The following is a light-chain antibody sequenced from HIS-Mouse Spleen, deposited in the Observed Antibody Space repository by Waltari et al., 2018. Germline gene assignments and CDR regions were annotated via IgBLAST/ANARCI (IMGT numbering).Light chain of an antibody. Sequence: QSALTQPAPVSGLPVPPITISCTVPSTDAGSHNLASWYQQHPGKAPKLMIYEGSKRPSGVSNRFSGSKSGNTASLTISGLQAEDEADYYCCSYAGSSTVVFGGGTKLTVL. J-gene: IGLJ2*01. CDR3: CSYAGSSTVV. V-gene: IGLV2-23*01. CDR1: STDAGSHNL. CDR2: EGS.